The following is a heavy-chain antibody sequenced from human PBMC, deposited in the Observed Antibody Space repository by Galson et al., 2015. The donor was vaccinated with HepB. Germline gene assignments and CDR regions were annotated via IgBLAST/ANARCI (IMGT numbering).Heavy chain of an antibody. CDR1: GFHFSSYW. CDR2: IEQDGSEK. V-gene: IGHV3-7*03. CDR3: ARPTVTTGIDAFDI. J-gene: IGHJ3*02. Sequence: SLRLSCAASGFHFSSYWMIWVRQAPGKGLEWLANIEQDGSEKYYVDSVKGRFTISRDNAKNSLYLQMNGLRAEDTAVYYCARPTVTTGIDAFDIWGQGTMVTVSS. D-gene: IGHD4-17*01.